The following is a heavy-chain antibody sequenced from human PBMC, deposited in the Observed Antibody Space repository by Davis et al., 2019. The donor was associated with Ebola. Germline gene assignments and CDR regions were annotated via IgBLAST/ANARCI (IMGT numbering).Heavy chain of an antibody. CDR3: ARAAVDTFDY. D-gene: IGHD2-2*01. CDR2: MNPNSGNT. CDR1: GGTFSSYA. V-gene: IGHV1-8*02. Sequence: ASVKVSCKASGGTFSSYAISWVRQATGQGLEWMGWMNPNSGNTGYAQKFQGRVTMTRNTSISTAYMELSSLRSEDTAVYYCARAAVDTFDYWGQGTLVTVSS. J-gene: IGHJ4*02.